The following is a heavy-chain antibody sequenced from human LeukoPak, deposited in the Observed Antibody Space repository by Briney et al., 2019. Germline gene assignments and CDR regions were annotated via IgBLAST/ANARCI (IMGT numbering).Heavy chain of an antibody. J-gene: IGHJ4*02. CDR2: IRSKTYGGTT. V-gene: IGHV3-49*03. CDR1: GFSFGDYG. CDR3: TRGGYYDSSGYPYFDY. Sequence: GGSPRLSCTTSGFSFGDYGMSWFRQAPGKGLEWVGFIRSKTYGGTTEYAASVKGRFTISRDDSKSIAYLQMNSLKTEDTAVYYCTRGGYYDSSGYPYFDYWGQGTLVTVSS. D-gene: IGHD3-22*01.